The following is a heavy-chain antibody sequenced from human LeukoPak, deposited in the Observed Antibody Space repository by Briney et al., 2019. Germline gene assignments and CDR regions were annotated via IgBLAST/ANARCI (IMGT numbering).Heavy chain of an antibody. CDR2: IYYSGST. D-gene: IGHD5-24*01. CDR1: GGSISDYY. J-gene: IGHJ4*02. V-gene: IGHV4-59*08. CDR3: ARWGDGYNPLDY. Sequence: PSETLSLTCTVSGGSISDYYWSWLRQPPGKGLEWIGYIYYSGSTNYNPSLKSRVTMSVDTSKNQFSLKLSSVTAADTAVYYCARWGDGYNPLDYWGQGTLVTVSS.